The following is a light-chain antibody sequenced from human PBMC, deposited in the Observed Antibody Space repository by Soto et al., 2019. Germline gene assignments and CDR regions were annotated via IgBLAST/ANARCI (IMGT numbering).Light chain of an antibody. J-gene: IGLJ2*01. CDR1: SSDVGGYNY. Sequence: QSALTQPPSASGSPGQSVTISCTGTSSDVGGYNYVSWYQQHPGKAPKLMIYEVSKRPSGVPDRFSGSKSGNTASLTVSGLHAEDEADYYCSSYAGSNNLVFGGGPKLTVL. V-gene: IGLV2-8*01. CDR2: EVS. CDR3: SSYAGSNNLV.